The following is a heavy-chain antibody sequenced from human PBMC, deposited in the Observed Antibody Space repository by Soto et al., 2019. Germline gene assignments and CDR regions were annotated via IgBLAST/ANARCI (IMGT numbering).Heavy chain of an antibody. V-gene: IGHV1-18*01. Sequence: QVQLVQSGAEVKKPGASVKVSCKASGYTFTSYGISWVRQAPGQGLEWMGWISAYNGNTNYAQKLQGRVTMTTDTSTSTAYMELRSLRSDDTAVYYCARDLGGGQWLARSYYYGMDVWGQGTTVTVSS. CDR3: ARDLGGGQWLARSYYYGMDV. J-gene: IGHJ6*02. D-gene: IGHD6-19*01. CDR1: GYTFTSYG. CDR2: ISAYNGNT.